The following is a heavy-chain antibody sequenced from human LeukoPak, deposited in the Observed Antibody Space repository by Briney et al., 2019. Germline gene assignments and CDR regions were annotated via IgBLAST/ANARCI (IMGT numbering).Heavy chain of an antibody. CDR1: GGSISSGGYY. Sequence: SETLSLTCTVSGGSISSGGYYWSWIRQHPGKGLEWIGYIYYSGSTYYNPSIKSRVTISVDTSKNQFSLKLSSVTAADTAVYYWARRDYYDSSGLSDSLGITDYFDYWGQGTLVTVSS. CDR3: ARRDYYDSSGLSDSLGITDYFDY. J-gene: IGHJ4*02. D-gene: IGHD3-22*01. V-gene: IGHV4-31*03. CDR2: IYYSGST.